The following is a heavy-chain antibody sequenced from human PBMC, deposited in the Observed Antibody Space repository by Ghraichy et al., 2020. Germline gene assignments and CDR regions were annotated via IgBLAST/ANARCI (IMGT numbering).Heavy chain of an antibody. J-gene: IGHJ3*02. D-gene: IGHD6-13*01. Sequence: SETLSLTCTVSGGSISSSSYYWGWIRQPPGKGLEWIGSIYYSGSTYYNPSLKSRVTISVDTSKNQFSLKLSSVTAADTAVYYCATLGSSRFANHAFDIWGQGTMVTVSS. CDR1: GGSISSSSYY. CDR2: IYYSGST. V-gene: IGHV4-39*01. CDR3: ATLGSSRFANHAFDI.